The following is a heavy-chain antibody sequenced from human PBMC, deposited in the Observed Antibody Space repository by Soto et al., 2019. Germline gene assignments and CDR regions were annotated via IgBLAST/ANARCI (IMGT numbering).Heavy chain of an antibody. J-gene: IGHJ6*02. Sequence: GASVKVSCKASGGTFSSYAISWVRQAPGQGLEWMGWISGYNGNTHYEEKVQDRIKMTTDTSTSTTYLELRSLRSDDTAVYFCARDPGFGFGYSYAFAMDVWGQGTTVTVSS. CDR1: GGTFSSYA. CDR3: ARDPGFGFGYSYAFAMDV. CDR2: ISGYNGNT. D-gene: IGHD5-18*01. V-gene: IGHV1-18*01.